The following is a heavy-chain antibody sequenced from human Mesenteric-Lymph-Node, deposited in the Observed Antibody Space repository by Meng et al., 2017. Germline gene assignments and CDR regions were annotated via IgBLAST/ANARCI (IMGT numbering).Heavy chain of an antibody. CDR3: ARSTGTTYYFDY. CDR2: IYYSGST. D-gene: IGHD1-7*01. J-gene: IGHJ4*02. Sequence: QVQLQESGPGLVRASETLSLTCTVSGGSVSSGSYYWSWIRQPPGKGLEWIGYIYYSGSTNYNPSLKSRVTISVDTSKNQFSLKLSSVTAADTAVYYCARSTGTTYYFDYWGQGTLVTVSS. CDR1: GGSVSSGSYY. V-gene: IGHV4-61*01.